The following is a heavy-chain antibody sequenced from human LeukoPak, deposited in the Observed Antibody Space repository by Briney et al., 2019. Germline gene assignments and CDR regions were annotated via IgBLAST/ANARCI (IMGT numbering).Heavy chain of an antibody. D-gene: IGHD4-17*01. Sequence: GGSLRLSCAASGFTFSSYSMNWVRQAPGKGLEWVSYITSSSSIIYYADSVKGRFTISRDNAKNSLYLQMNSLRAEDTAVYYCARDRLHYGEYEKTFDYWGQGTLVSVSS. J-gene: IGHJ4*02. CDR2: ITSSSSII. CDR3: ARDRLHYGEYEKTFDY. V-gene: IGHV3-48*01. CDR1: GFTFSSYS.